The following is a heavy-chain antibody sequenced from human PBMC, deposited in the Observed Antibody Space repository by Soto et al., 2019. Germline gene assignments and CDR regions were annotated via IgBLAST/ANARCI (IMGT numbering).Heavy chain of an antibody. V-gene: IGHV5-10-1*01. CDR1: GYSFTSYW. J-gene: IGHJ6*02. D-gene: IGHD4-17*01. CDR2: IDPSDSYT. Sequence: GESLKISCKGSGYSFTSYWIGWVRQMPGKGLEWMGRIDPSDSYTNYSPSFQGHVTISADKSISTAYLQWSSLKASDTAMYYCARVTVTTNYYYGMDVWGQGTTVTVSS. CDR3: ARVTVTTNYYYGMDV.